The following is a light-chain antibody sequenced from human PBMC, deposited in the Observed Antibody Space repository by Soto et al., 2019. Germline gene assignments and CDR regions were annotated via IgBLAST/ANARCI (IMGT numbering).Light chain of an antibody. J-gene: IGKJ1*01. Sequence: EMVLTQSPGTLSLSPGERATLSCRASQSVSSSYLAWYQQKPGQAPRLLIYGASSRATGIPERFSGSGSGTDFAFTINRLEHEDVAVYYCQQYGSSSGTFGPGTKVEIK. CDR3: QQYGSSSGT. CDR1: QSVSSSY. V-gene: IGKV3-20*01. CDR2: GAS.